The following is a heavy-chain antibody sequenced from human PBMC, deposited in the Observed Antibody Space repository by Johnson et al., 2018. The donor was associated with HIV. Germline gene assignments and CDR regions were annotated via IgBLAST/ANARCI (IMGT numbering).Heavy chain of an antibody. CDR2: ISWYGGKI. CDR1: GFTFSSYA. V-gene: IGHV3-9*01. J-gene: IGHJ3*02. CDR3: AKDMMGVDYGDYDEAAFDI. D-gene: IGHD4-17*01. Sequence: VQVVESGGGVVQPGRSLRLSCAASGFTFSSYAMHWVRQGPGKGLEWVSGISWYGGKIGDADSVKGRFTVPSDNAKNILYLQMNSLREEDKALYYCAKDMMGVDYGDYDEAAFDIWGQGTMVTVSS.